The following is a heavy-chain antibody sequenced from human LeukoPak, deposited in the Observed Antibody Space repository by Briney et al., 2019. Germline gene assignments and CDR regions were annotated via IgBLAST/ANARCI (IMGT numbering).Heavy chain of an antibody. V-gene: IGHV3-9*03. CDR2: ISWNSGSI. Sequence: GRSLRLSCAGSGFTFDDYAMHWVRQAPGKGLEWVSGISWNSGSIGYADSVKGRFTISRDNAKNSLYLQMNSLRAEDMALYYCAKGGFRASSGWYGDYFDYWGQGTLVTVSS. CDR3: AKGGFRASSGWYGDYFDY. J-gene: IGHJ4*02. CDR1: GFTFDDYA. D-gene: IGHD6-19*01.